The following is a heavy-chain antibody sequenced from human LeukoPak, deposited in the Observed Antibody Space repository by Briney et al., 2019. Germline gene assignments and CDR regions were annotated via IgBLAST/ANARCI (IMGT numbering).Heavy chain of an antibody. CDR1: EFTFSRCW. Sequence: GGSVRLSCAASEFTFSRCWMHWVRRVPGKGLVWVSRIYSDGSSTIYVDSVKGRFTISRENAKNTLYPQMNSLRVEDRAVYYCASYSSGWGWGQGTLVTVSS. CDR3: ASYSSGWG. J-gene: IGHJ4*02. CDR2: IYSDGSST. V-gene: IGHV3-74*01. D-gene: IGHD6-19*01.